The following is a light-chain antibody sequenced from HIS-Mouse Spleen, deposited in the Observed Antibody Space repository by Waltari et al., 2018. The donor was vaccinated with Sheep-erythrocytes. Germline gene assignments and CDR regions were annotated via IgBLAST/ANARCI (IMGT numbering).Light chain of an antibody. CDR3: CSYAGSSTPWV. Sequence: QSALTQPPSASGSPGQSVTISCTGTSSDVGGYNLFSWYQQHPGKSPKLMVYEGSKRPSGVSNRFSGSKSGNTASLTISGLQAEDEADYYCCSYAGSSTPWVFGGGTKLTVL. CDR2: EGS. CDR1: SSDVGGYNL. J-gene: IGLJ3*02. V-gene: IGLV2-23*01.